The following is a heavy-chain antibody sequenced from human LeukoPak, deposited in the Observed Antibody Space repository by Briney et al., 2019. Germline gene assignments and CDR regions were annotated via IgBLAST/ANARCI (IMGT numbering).Heavy chain of an antibody. D-gene: IGHD5-24*01. CDR3: ARSRGMATIRSAFDI. CDR1: GFTFSSYW. V-gene: IGHV4-59*01. Sequence: GSLRLSCAASGFTFSSYWMSWVRQAPGKGLEWIGYIYYSGSTNYNPSLKSRVTISVDTSKNQFSLKLSSVTAADTAVYYCARSRGMATIRSAFDIWGQGTMVTVSS. CDR2: IYYSGST. J-gene: IGHJ3*02.